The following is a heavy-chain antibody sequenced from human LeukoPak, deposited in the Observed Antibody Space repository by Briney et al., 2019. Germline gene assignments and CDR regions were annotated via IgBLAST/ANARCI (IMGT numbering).Heavy chain of an antibody. CDR1: GFTFSSYA. D-gene: IGHD6-19*01. CDR2: ITYSGGNT. Sequence: GGSLRLSCAASGFTFSSYAMSWVRQAPGKGLEWVSTITYSGGNTYYADSVKGRFTISRDNSKNTLYLQMKTLRAEDTAVYYCAKQWLVKDPAYFDYWGQGTLVTVSS. J-gene: IGHJ4*02. CDR3: AKQWLVKDPAYFDY. V-gene: IGHV3-23*01.